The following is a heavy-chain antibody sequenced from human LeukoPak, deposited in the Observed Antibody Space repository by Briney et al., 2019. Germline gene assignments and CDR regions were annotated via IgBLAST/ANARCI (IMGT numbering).Heavy chain of an antibody. CDR3: ARSSNRLLWFGELGYNWFDP. CDR1: GGSFSGYY. D-gene: IGHD3-10*01. V-gene: IGHV4-59*01. Sequence: PSETLSLTCAVYGGSFSGYYWSWIRQPPGKGLEWLGYIYYSGSTNYNPSLKSRVTISVDTSKNQFSLKLSSVTAADTAVYYCARSSNRLLWFGELGYNWFDPWGQGTLVTVSS. J-gene: IGHJ5*02. CDR2: IYYSGST.